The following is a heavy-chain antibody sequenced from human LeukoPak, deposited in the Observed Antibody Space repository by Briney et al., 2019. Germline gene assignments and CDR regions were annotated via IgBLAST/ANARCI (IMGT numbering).Heavy chain of an antibody. CDR2: IYYSGST. Sequence: PSETLSLTCTVSGYSISSGYYWGWIRQPPGKGLEWIGSIYYSGSTYYNPSLKSRVTISVDTSKNQFSLKLSSVTAADTAVYYCARDRGIGSPFDPWGQGTRVTVSS. CDR1: GYSISSGYY. D-gene: IGHD2-15*01. V-gene: IGHV4-38-2*02. CDR3: ARDRGIGSPFDP. J-gene: IGHJ5*02.